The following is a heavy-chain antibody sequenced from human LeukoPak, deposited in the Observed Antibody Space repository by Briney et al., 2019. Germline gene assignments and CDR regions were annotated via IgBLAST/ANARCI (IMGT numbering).Heavy chain of an antibody. CDR3: AKSRVRYSLDYFDY. V-gene: IGHV3-23*01. CDR2: ITGSGSRA. CDR1: QFKFNNYG. Sequence: GGSLRLSCATSQFKFNNYGMTWVRQAPGKGLEWVSSITGSGSRAQYADSVKGRFTISRDNSENTLYLQMNSLRAADTAVYYCAKSRVRYSLDYFDYWGQGTLVTVSS. D-gene: IGHD5-18*01. J-gene: IGHJ4*02.